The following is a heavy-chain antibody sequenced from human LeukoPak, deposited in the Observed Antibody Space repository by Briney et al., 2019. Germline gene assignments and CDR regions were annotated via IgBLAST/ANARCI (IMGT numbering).Heavy chain of an antibody. V-gene: IGHV1-2*02. CDR2: SDPNSGGT. D-gene: IGHD6-19*01. CDR1: GYTFTDYY. Sequence: ASVKVSCKASGYTFTDYYLHWVRQAPGQGLEWMGWSDPNSGGTNYAQKFQGRVTMTRDASISTAYMELNRLTSDDTAVYYCARGHSSWDYWGQRTLVTVSS. CDR3: ARGHSSWDY. J-gene: IGHJ4*02.